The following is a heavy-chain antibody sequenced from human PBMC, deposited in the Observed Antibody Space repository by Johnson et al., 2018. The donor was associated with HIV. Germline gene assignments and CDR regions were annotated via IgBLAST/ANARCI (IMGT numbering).Heavy chain of an antibody. CDR1: GFTFSSYG. D-gene: IGHD2-15*01. CDR3: ARGRIGAAGWDAFDV. J-gene: IGHJ3*01. Sequence: VQLVESGGGVVQPGRSLRLSCAASGFTFSSYGMHWVRQAPGKGLEWVSAISGSGGSTYYADSVKGRFTISRDNSKNTLYLQMKSLRAGDTAVYYCARGRIGAAGWDAFDVWGQGTMVTVSS. V-gene: IGHV3-23*04. CDR2: ISGSGGST.